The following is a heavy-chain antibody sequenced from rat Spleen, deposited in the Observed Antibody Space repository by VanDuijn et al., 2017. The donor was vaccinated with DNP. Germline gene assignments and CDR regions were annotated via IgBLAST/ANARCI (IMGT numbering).Heavy chain of an antibody. CDR1: GFTFSDYA. J-gene: IGHJ4*01. D-gene: IGHD4-6*01. Sequence: EVQLVESGGGLVQPGRSLKLSCAASGFTFSDYAMAWVRQAPKKGLEWVATISYDGSRTYYRDSVKGRFTISRDNAKSTLYLQIDRLRCEDTATYYCARHGPDYAMDAWGQVASVTVSA. CDR3: ARHGPDYAMDA. V-gene: IGHV5-17*01. CDR2: ISYDGSRT.